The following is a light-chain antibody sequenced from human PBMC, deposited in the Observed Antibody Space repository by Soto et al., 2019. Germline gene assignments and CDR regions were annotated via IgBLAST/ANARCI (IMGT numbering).Light chain of an antibody. V-gene: IGKV3-20*01. CDR3: QQYGGSGKS. CDR1: QSVSSN. Sequence: EIVMTQSPATLSVSPGERATLSCRASQSVSSNLAWYQQKPGQAPRLLIYGASSRATGIPDRFSGSGSGTDFTLTINRLEPEDCAVYFCQQYGGSGKSFGQGTKVDIK. CDR2: GAS. J-gene: IGKJ1*01.